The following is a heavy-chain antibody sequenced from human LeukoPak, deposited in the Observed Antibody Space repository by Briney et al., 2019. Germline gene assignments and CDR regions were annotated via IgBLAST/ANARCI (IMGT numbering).Heavy chain of an antibody. D-gene: IGHD3-9*01. J-gene: IGHJ4*02. CDR2: INSEGTST. CDR3: VRSYRDLTGYYNHFDY. Sequence: GGSLRLSCAASGFTFSYYWMHWVRQAPGKGLVWVSRINSEGTSTCFADSVKGRFTVSRDNAKNTLYLQMNSLRPGDTAVYYCVRSYRDLTGYYNHFDYWGQGNLVTVSS. V-gene: IGHV3-74*01. CDR1: GFTFSYYW.